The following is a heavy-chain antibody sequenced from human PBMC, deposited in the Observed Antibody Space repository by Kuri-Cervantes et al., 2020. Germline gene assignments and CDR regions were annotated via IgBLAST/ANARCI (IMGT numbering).Heavy chain of an antibody. Sequence: ASVKVSCKVSGYTLTELSMHWVRQAPGKGLEWMGGFDPEDGETIYAQKFQGRVTMTEDTSTDTAYMELSSLRSEDTAVYYCVRHGGLMVRGFYLDHWGQGSLVTVSS. CDR2: FDPEDGET. CDR1: GYTLTELS. J-gene: IGHJ4*02. D-gene: IGHD3-10*01. CDR3: VRHGGLMVRGFYLDH. V-gene: IGHV1-24*01.